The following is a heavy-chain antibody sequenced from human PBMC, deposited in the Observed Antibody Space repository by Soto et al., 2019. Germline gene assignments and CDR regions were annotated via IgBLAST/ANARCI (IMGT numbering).Heavy chain of an antibody. CDR2: INHSGST. V-gene: IGHV4-34*01. D-gene: IGHD3-9*01. CDR1: GGSFSGYY. CDR3: ARGGTLYDILTGLWSVGEY. J-gene: IGHJ4*02. Sequence: SETLSLTCAVYGGSFSGYYWSWIRQPPGKGLEWIGEINHSGSTNYNPSLKSRVTISVDTSKNQFSLKLSSVTAADTAVYYCARGGTLYDILTGLWSVGEYLGQGTLVTVSS.